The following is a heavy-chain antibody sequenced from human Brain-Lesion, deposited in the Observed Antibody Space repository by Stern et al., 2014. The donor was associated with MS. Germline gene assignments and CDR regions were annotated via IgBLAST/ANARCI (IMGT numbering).Heavy chain of an antibody. V-gene: IGHV3-49*03. Sequence: VQLVQSGGGLIEPGRSLRLSCTASGFSFGDYAINWIRQAPGKGLEWVGFIRSKVYGGAAKYAASVKGRFTISRDDSKSIAYLQVNGLKTEDTAVYYCTRDRLDYGYSYFDYWGQGTLVTVSS. J-gene: IGHJ4*02. D-gene: IGHD4-17*01. CDR2: IRSKVYGGAA. CDR1: GFSFGDYA. CDR3: TRDRLDYGYSYFDY.